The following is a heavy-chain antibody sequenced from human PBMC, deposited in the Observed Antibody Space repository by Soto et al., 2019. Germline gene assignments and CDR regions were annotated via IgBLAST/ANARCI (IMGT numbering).Heavy chain of an antibody. V-gene: IGHV1-18*01. Sequence: ASVKVSWKASGYTFTSYGIGWVRQAPVQGLEWMGWISAYNGNTNYAQKLQGRVTMTTDTSTSTAYMELRSLRSDDTAVYYCAKTNRYSSPDYWGQGTLVTVSS. CDR3: AKTNRYSSPDY. CDR1: GYTFTSYG. D-gene: IGHD6-13*01. CDR2: ISAYNGNT. J-gene: IGHJ4*02.